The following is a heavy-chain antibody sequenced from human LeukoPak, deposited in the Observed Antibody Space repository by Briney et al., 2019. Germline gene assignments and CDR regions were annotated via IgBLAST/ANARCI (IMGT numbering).Heavy chain of an antibody. Sequence: GGSLRLSCAASGFTFSRYGMHWVRQAPGEGLEYVSAISSNGSSTYYADSVKGRFTISRDNSKNTLYLQMGSLRAEDMAVYHCARGGGGSWALDYWGQGILVTVSS. J-gene: IGHJ4*02. V-gene: IGHV3-64*02. CDR2: ISSNGSST. D-gene: IGHD6-13*01. CDR3: ARGGGGSWALDY. CDR1: GFTFSRYG.